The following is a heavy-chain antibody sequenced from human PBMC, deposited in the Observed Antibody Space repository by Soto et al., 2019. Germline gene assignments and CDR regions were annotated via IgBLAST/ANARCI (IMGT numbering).Heavy chain of an antibody. J-gene: IGHJ5*02. CDR3: ASESAVAALDP. V-gene: IGHV1-18*01. Sequence: QVQLVQSGAEVKKPGASVKVSCKASGYTFTSYGISWVRQAPGQGLEWMGWISAYNGNTNYAQKLQGRVTRTTDTSTSTAYRELRSLRSDDTAVYYCASESAVAALDPWGQGTLVTVSS. D-gene: IGHD6-19*01. CDR2: ISAYNGNT. CDR1: GYTFTSYG.